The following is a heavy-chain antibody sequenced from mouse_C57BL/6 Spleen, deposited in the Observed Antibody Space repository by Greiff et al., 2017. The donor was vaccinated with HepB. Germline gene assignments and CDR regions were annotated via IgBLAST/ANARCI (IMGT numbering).Heavy chain of an antibody. CDR3: ARDRYYDYGFDY. Sequence: EVQVVESEGGLVQPGSSMKLSCTASGFTFSDYYMAWVRQVPEKGLEWVANINYDGSSTYYLDSLKSRFIISRDNAKNILYLQMSSLKSEDTATYYCARDRYYDYGFDYWGQGTTLTVSS. D-gene: IGHD2-4*01. CDR2: INYDGSST. J-gene: IGHJ2*01. CDR1: GFTFSDYY. V-gene: IGHV5-16*01.